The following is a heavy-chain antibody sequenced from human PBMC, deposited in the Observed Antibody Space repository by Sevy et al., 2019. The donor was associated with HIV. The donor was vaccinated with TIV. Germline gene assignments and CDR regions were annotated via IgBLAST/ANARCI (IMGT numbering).Heavy chain of an antibody. Sequence: SETLSLTCTVSGGSISSYYWSWIRQPPGKGLEWIGYIYYSGSTNYNPSLKSRVTISVDTSKNQFSLKLSSVTAADTAVYYCARSRRYDSSLHWYFDLWGRGTLVTVSS. J-gene: IGHJ2*01. CDR2: IYYSGST. CDR3: ARSRRYDSSLHWYFDL. D-gene: IGHD3-22*01. V-gene: IGHV4-59*01. CDR1: GGSISSYY.